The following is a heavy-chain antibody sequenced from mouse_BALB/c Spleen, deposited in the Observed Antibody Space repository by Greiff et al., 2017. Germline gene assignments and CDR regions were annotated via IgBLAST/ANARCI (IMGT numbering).Heavy chain of an antibody. Sequence: EVHLVESGGGLVKPGGSLKLSCAASGFTFSSYAMSWVRQTPEKRLEWVASISSGGSTYYPDSVKGRFTISRDNARNILYLQMSSLRSEDTAMYYCARGDYGSSSFDYWGQGTTLTGSS. D-gene: IGHD1-1*01. CDR3: ARGDYGSSSFDY. V-gene: IGHV5-6-5*01. J-gene: IGHJ2*01. CDR1: GFTFSSYA. CDR2: ISSGGST.